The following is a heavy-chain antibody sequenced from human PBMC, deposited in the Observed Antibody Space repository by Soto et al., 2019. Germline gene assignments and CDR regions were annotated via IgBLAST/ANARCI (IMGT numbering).Heavy chain of an antibody. CDR1: GFTVSSNY. CDR3: ARESAGYGGGYYYYYGMDV. D-gene: IGHD5-12*01. V-gene: IGHV3-53*02. J-gene: IGHJ6*02. Sequence: EVQLVETGGGLIQPGGSLRLSCAASGFTVSSNYMSWVRQAPGKGLEWVSVIYSGGSTYYADSVKGRFTISRDNSKNTLYLQMNSLRAEATAVYYCARESAGYGGGYYYYYGMDVWGQGTTVTVSS. CDR2: IYSGGST.